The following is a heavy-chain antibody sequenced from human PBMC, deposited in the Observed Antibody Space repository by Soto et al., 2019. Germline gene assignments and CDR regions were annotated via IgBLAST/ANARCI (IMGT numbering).Heavy chain of an antibody. J-gene: IGHJ4*02. CDR3: ATGLATIGY. CDR1: RDTFTSYY. CDR2: INPHGGST. D-gene: IGHD5-12*01. Sequence: ASVKVSCKAPRDTFTSYYINWVRQAPGQGHEWIGVINPHGGSTVYAQKFQGRVTMTRDTSASTVYMELSSLRSEDTAVYYCATGLATIGYWGQGTLVTVSS. V-gene: IGHV1-46*01.